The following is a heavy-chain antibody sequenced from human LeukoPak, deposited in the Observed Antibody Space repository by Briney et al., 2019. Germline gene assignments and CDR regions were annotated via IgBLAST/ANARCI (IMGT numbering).Heavy chain of an antibody. Sequence: GASVKVSCKASGYTFTSYYMHWVRQAPGQGLEWMGIINPSGGSTSYAQKFQGRVTMTRDMSTSTVYMELSSLRSEDTAVYYCARVRGGRYFAKNGAFDIWGQGTMVTVSS. CDR3: ARVRGGRYFAKNGAFDI. D-gene: IGHD3-9*01. CDR2: INPSGGST. CDR1: GYTFTSYY. J-gene: IGHJ3*02. V-gene: IGHV1-46*01.